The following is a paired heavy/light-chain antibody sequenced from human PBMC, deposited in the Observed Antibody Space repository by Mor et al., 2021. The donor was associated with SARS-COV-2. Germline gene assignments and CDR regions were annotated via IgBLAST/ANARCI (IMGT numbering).Light chain of an antibody. V-gene: IGKV1-33*01. CDR2: DAS. CDR1: QDIRSH. J-gene: IGKJ4*01. CDR3: QQFDSLPLT. Sequence: DIQMTQSPSSLSASVGDRVTITCQASQDIRSHLDWYQQKPGKAPKLLIYDASNLETGVPSRFSGSGSGTDFAFTISSLQPEDIATYYCQQFDSLPLTFGGGTKVEIK.
Heavy chain of an antibody. CDR3: SGAYCGGDCYSPTLTLRD. J-gene: IGHJ4*02. CDR1: GFSFSRYT. V-gene: IGHV3-21*01. CDR2: ISSSSSYM. Sequence: EVQLVESGGGLVKPGGSLRISCAGSGFSFSRYTMNWVRQAPGKGLEWVSSISSSSSYMHYADSVKGRFTISRDNARNSLYLQMNSLRAEDSAVYYCSGAYCGGDCYSPTLTLRDWGQGTLVTVSS. D-gene: IGHD2-21*02.